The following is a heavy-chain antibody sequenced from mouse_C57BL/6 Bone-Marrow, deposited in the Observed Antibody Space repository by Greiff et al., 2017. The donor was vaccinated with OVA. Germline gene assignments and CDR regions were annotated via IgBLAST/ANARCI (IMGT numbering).Heavy chain of an antibody. CDR1: GYTFTDYE. Sequence: VQVVESGAELVRPGASVTLSCKASGYTFTDYEMHWVKQTPVHGLEWIGAIDPDTGGTAYNQKFKGKAILTVDKSSSTAYMELRSLTSEDSAVYYYTCGYSNYYAMDYWGQGTSVTVSA. D-gene: IGHD2-5*01. CDR3: TCGYSNYYAMDY. J-gene: IGHJ4*01. V-gene: IGHV1-15*01. CDR2: IDPDTGGT.